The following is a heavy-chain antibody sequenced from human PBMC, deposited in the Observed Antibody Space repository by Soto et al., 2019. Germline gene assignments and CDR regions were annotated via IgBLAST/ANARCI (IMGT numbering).Heavy chain of an antibody. V-gene: IGHV3-23*01. CDR2: VSGSGGST. Sequence: EVQLLESGGGVVQPGGSLSLSCSASGRTFTTYVMTWVRQAPGEGLEWVSTVSGSGGSTFYADSVKGRFTISRDTSNNTLYLQANSPRVEDTAVYYCAKDKRFGELIWGQGTMVIVSS. D-gene: IGHD3-10*01. CDR1: GRTFTTYV. J-gene: IGHJ3*02. CDR3: AKDKRFGELI.